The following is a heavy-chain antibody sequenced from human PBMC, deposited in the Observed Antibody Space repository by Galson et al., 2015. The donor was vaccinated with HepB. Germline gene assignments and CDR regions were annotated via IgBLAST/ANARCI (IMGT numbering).Heavy chain of an antibody. CDR2: IDPSDSYT. Sequence: QSGAEVKKPGESLRISCKGSGYSFTSYWISWVRQMPGKGLEWMGRIDPSDSYTNYSPSFQGNVTISADKSISTAYLQWSSLKASDTAMYYCARHASIAAAGYYYYYYGMDVWGQGTTVTVSS. V-gene: IGHV5-10-1*01. CDR1: GYSFTSYW. D-gene: IGHD6-13*01. J-gene: IGHJ6*02. CDR3: ARHASIAAAGYYYYYYGMDV.